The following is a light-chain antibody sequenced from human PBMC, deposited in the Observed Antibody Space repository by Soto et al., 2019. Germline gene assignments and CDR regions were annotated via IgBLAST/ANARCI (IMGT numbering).Light chain of an antibody. J-gene: IGLJ2*01. V-gene: IGLV1-44*01. CDR3: AAWDGSLNGVV. Sequence: QSVLTQPPSASGTHGQRVTIPCSGSSSNIGSHTVNWYQQLPGTAPKLLVYSSNQRPSGVPDRFSGSKSGTSASLAISGLQSEDEADYYCAAWDGSLNGVVFGGGTKLTVL. CDR2: SSN. CDR1: SSNIGSHT.